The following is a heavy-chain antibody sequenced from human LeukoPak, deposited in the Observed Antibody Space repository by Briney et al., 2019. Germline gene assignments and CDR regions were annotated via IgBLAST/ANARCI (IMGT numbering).Heavy chain of an antibody. CDR2: IYSGGST. CDR1: GFTVSSNY. Sequence: QSGGSLRLSCAASGFTVSSNYMSWVRQAPGKGLEWVSVIYSGGSTYYADSVKGRFTISRDNSKNTLYLQMNSLGAEDTAVYYCAGTHYDFWSGFYSFDYWGQGTLVTVSP. J-gene: IGHJ4*02. V-gene: IGHV3-53*01. D-gene: IGHD3-3*01. CDR3: AGTHYDFWSGFYSFDY.